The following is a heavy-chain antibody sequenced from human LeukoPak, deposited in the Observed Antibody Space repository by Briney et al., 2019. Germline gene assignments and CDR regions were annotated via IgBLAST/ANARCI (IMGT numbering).Heavy chain of an antibody. J-gene: IGHJ3*02. CDR3: ASYYDILTGYFPWAFDI. CDR1: GDSVSSNSAA. D-gene: IGHD3-9*01. Sequence: SQTLSLTCAISGDSVSSNSAAWNWIRQSPSRGLEWLGRTYYRSKWYNDYAVSVKSRITINPDTSKNQFSLQLNSVTPEDTAVYYCASYYDILTGYFPWAFDIWVQGTMVTVSS. V-gene: IGHV6-1*01. CDR2: TYYRSKWYN.